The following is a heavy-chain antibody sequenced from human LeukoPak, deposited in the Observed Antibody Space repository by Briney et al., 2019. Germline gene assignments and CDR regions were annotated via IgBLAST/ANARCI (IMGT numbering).Heavy chain of an antibody. V-gene: IGHV3-23*01. CDR1: GFTFSIYA. CDR2: ISGSGGST. Sequence: GGSLRLSCAASGFTFSIYAMSWVRQAPGKGLEWVSAISGSGGSTYYADSVKGHVNIFRDKFKNTLDLQMNRLRAEDTGVYYCAKEWATVTTGNGFDMGGRGTMVTVSS. J-gene: IGHJ3*02. D-gene: IGHD4-17*01. CDR3: AKEWATVTTGNGFDM.